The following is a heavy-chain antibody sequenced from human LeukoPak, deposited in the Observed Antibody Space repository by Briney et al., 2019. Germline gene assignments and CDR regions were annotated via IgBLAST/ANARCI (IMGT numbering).Heavy chain of an antibody. D-gene: IGHD1-1*01. Sequence: PGRSLRLSCAASGFTFSSHPMHWVRQAPGKGLEWVALISYDGSNKYYADSVKGRSTISRDNSKNTLYLQMNSLSAEDTAVYYCARGLRGLEDYYFDCWGQGTLVTVSS. CDR3: ARGLRGLEDYYFDC. J-gene: IGHJ4*02. V-gene: IGHV3-30-3*01. CDR2: ISYDGSNK. CDR1: GFTFSSHP.